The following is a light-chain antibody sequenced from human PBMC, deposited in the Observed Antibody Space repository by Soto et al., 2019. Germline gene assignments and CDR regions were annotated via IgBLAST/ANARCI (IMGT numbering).Light chain of an antibody. CDR3: AAWDDSLTRPV. CDR2: KNN. Sequence: QSVLTQPPSTSGTPGQKITISCSGRSSNIGSNSECWYQQLPGTAPKLLIYKNNQRPSGVPDRFSGSKSGTSASLAISGLRSEDEADYYCAAWDDSLTRPVFGGGTKLTVL. J-gene: IGLJ2*01. CDR1: SSNIGSNS. V-gene: IGLV1-47*01.